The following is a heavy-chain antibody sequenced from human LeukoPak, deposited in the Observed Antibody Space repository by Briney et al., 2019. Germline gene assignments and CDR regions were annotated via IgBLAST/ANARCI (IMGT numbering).Heavy chain of an antibody. J-gene: IGHJ6*03. D-gene: IGHD1-1*01. CDR1: GFTFSTYA. CDR2: ISGSGTST. CDR3: ARASGTDRNSDFYYMDV. V-gene: IGHV3-23*01. Sequence: GGSLRLSCAASGFTFSTYAMSWVRQAPGKGLEWVSTISGSGTSTYYADSVKGRFSISRDNSKNTLYLQLNSLRSDDTAVYSCARASGTDRNSDFYYMDVWGKGTTVTVSS.